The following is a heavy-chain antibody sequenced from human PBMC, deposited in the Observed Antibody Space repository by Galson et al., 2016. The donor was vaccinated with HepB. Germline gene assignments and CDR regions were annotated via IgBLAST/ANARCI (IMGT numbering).Heavy chain of an antibody. V-gene: IGHV3-21*01. Sequence: SLRLSCAASGFTFSRYTMSWVRRAPGKGLEWVSAISGTGKYQSYADSVRGRFIISRDTSKTSLDLQMNSLRAEDSAIYYCARVSFFRAFDIWGQGTMVTVSS. CDR3: ARVSFFRAFDI. CDR1: GFTFSRYT. CDR2: ISGTGKYQ. D-gene: IGHD2/OR15-2a*01. J-gene: IGHJ3*02.